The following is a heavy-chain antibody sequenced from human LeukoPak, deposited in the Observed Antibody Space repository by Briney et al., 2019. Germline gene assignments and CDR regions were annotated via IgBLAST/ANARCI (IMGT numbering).Heavy chain of an antibody. CDR3: ARGGYCSSTTCLFGDNWFDP. D-gene: IGHD2-2*01. CDR2: IIPIFGTA. V-gene: IGHV1-69*05. J-gene: IGHJ5*02. CDR1: GGTFSSYA. Sequence: SVKVSCKASGGTFSSYAISWVRQAPGQGLEWMGRIIPIFGTANYAQKLQGRVTMTTDTSTRTTYMELRSLRSDDTAVYCCARGGYCSSTTCLFGDNWFDPWGQGTLVTVSS.